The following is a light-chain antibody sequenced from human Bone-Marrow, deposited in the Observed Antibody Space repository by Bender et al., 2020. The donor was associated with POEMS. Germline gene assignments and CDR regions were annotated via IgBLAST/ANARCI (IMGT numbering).Light chain of an antibody. CDR1: GSNIGMYY. CDR2: KND. Sequence: QSVVTQPPSLSEAPGQRVTISCSGSGSNIGMYYVHWYQHLPGMAPKLLFYKNDQRASGVPDRFAAYKSGTSASLDIRGLRSEDEGDYYCAVWDDTLLVFFGGGTKGTVL. CDR3: AVWDDTLLVF. V-gene: IGLV1-47*01. J-gene: IGLJ2*01.